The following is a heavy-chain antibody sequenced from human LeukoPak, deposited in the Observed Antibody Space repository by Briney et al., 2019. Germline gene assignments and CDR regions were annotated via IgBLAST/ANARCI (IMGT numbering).Heavy chain of an antibody. Sequence: SSETLSLTCAVYGGSFSGYYWSWIRQPPGKGLEWIGGINHSGSTNYNPSLKSRVTISVDTSKNQFSLKLSSVTAADTAVYYCARNGWGITMVRGVIGYWGQGTLVTVSS. D-gene: IGHD3-10*01. V-gene: IGHV4-34*01. J-gene: IGHJ4*02. CDR1: GGSFSGYY. CDR3: ARNGWGITMVRGVIGY. CDR2: INHSGST.